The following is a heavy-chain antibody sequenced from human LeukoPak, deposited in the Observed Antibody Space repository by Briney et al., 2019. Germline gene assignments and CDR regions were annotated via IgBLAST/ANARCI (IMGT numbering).Heavy chain of an antibody. J-gene: IGHJ5*02. CDR1: GGSISSSNW. V-gene: IGHV4-4*02. D-gene: IGHD3-10*01. CDR2: IYHSGST. Sequence: SGTLSLTCAVSGGSISSSNWWSWVRQPPGKGLEWIGEIYHSGSTNYNPSLKSRVTISVDKSKNPFSLKLSSVTAADTAVYYCARIGSGSYLGWFDPWGQGTLVTVSS. CDR3: ARIGSGSYLGWFDP.